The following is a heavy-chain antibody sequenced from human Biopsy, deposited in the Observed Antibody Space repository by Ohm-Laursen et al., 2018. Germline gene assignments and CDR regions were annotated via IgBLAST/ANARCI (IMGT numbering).Heavy chain of an antibody. CDR2: IIAVSGLV. CDR3: ATPFQYYDSWGGYPPFDH. J-gene: IGHJ4*02. Sequence: GASVKDSCKASGGTFSNYAISWVRQAPGEGLEWMGGIIAVSGLVNYAPKFQGRVSITADKSTTTAYMELSNLKSEDTAVYYCATPFQYYDSWGGYPPFDHWGQGTLVTVSS. D-gene: IGHD3-3*01. V-gene: IGHV1-69*10. CDR1: GGTFSNYA.